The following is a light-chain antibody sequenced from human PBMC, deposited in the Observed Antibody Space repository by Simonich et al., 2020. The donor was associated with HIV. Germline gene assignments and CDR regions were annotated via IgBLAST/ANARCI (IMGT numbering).Light chain of an antibody. CDR1: QSVNNN. J-gene: IGKJ4*01. Sequence: EIEMTQSPATLSVSPGERATLSCRASQSVNNNLAWYLQKPGQAPRLLMHGTSARASGIPARFSGSGSGTEFTLTISSLQSEDFAVYHCQQYTNWPLTFGGGTKVEIK. V-gene: IGKV3-15*01. CDR2: GTS. CDR3: QQYTNWPLT.